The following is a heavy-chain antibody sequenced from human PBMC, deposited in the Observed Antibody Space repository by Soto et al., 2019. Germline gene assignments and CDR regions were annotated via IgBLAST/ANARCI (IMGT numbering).Heavy chain of an antibody. J-gene: IGHJ4*02. D-gene: IGHD2-2*01. CDR2: ISSSSSTI. Sequence: SGGSLRLSCAASGFTFSSYSMNWVRQAPGKGLEWVSYISSSSSTIYYADSVKGRFTISRDNAKNSLYLQMNSLRAEDTAVYYCAKDAIGYCISTSCYSVDYWGQGTLVTVSS. CDR1: GFTFSSYS. CDR3: AKDAIGYCISTSCYSVDY. V-gene: IGHV3-48*01.